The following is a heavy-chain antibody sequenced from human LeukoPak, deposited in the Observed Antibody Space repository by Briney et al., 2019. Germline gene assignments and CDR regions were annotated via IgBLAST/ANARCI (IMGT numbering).Heavy chain of an antibody. J-gene: IGHJ5*02. Sequence: GGSLRLSCAASGFTVSDLWMIWVRQAPGRGLEWVGHIRTKSEGATTQYAAPVKGRFTVSRDDSKNTVYLQMDSLQSDDTAVYYCVKRWFDPWGQGALVTVSS. CDR2: IRTKSEGATT. CDR1: GFTVSDLW. V-gene: IGHV3-15*01. CDR3: VKRWFDP.